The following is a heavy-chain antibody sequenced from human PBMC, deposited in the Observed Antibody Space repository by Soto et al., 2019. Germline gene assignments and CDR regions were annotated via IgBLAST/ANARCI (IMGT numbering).Heavy chain of an antibody. V-gene: IGHV3-23*01. CDR1: GFTFSSYA. CDR2: ISGSGGST. CDR3: AKARAIAVAGTTVDY. Sequence: GGSLRLSFAPSGFTFSSYAMSWVRQSPGKGLEWVSAISGSGGSTYYAVTVKGRFTISRDNSKNTLYLQMNSLRAEDTAVYYCAKARAIAVAGTTVDYWGQGTLVTVSS. J-gene: IGHJ4*02. D-gene: IGHD6-19*01.